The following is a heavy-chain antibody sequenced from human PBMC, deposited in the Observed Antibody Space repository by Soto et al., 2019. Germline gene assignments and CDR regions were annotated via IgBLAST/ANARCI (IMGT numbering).Heavy chain of an antibody. J-gene: IGHJ3*02. Sequence: QVQLVQSGAEVKKPGSSVKVSCKASGGTFSSYAISWVRQVPGQGLEWMGGIIPIFGTANYAQKSQGRVTITADESTSTAYMERSSLRSEDKAVYYCARLGIDRAGYSYGPQHDAFDNWGQGTMVTVSS. D-gene: IGHD5-18*01. V-gene: IGHV1-69*01. CDR1: GGTFSSYA. CDR2: IIPIFGTA. CDR3: ARLGIDRAGYSYGPQHDAFDN.